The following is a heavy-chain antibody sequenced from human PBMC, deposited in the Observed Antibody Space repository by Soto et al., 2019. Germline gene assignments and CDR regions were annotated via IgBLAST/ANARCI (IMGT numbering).Heavy chain of an antibody. Sequence: GSLRLSCTVSGGSISSYYWSWIRQPPGKGLEWIGHIYYSGSTNYNPSLKCRVTISVDTSKNQFSLKLRSVTAADTAVYYCARQRGRIQLTWYFDLWGRGTLVTVSS. CDR2: IYYSGST. V-gene: IGHV4-59*08. D-gene: IGHD3-16*01. CDR1: GGSISSYY. J-gene: IGHJ2*01. CDR3: ARQRGRIQLTWYFDL.